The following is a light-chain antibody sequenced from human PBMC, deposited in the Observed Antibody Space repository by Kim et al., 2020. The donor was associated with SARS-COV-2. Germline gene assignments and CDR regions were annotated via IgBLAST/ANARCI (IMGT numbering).Light chain of an antibody. V-gene: IGKV4-1*01. Sequence: DIVMTQSPDSLAVSLGERATINCKSSRSVLYSSNNKNYLAWYQQKPGQPPKLLIYWASTRESGVPDRFSGSGSGTDFTLTINSLQAEDVAVYYCQQYYNSPFTFGPGTKVDIK. CDR3: QQYYNSPFT. J-gene: IGKJ3*01. CDR1: RSVLYSSNNKNY. CDR2: WAS.